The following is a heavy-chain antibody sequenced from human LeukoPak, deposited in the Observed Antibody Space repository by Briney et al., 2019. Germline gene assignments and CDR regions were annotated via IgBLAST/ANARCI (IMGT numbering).Heavy chain of an antibody. CDR3: ATVTRDCSRASCYNY. CDR2: MNPNSGHT. J-gene: IGHJ4*02. CDR1: GYTFTSYD. V-gene: IGHV1-8*01. D-gene: IGHD2-2*02. Sequence: ASVKVSCKASGYTFTSYDINWVRQATGKGLEWMGWMNPNSGHTGYAQKFQGRITMTRNTPISTAYMELSSLGSEDTAVYYCATVTRDCSRASCYNYWGQGTLVTVSS.